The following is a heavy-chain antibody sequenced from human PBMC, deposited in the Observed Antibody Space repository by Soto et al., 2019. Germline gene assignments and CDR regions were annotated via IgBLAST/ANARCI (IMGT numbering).Heavy chain of an antibody. CDR1: CGSISSSLYY. V-gene: IGHV4-39*01. CDR2: IYYSRST. J-gene: IGHJ4*02. D-gene: IGHD2-21*01. Sequence: PSETLSFTCTVSCGSISSSLYYWGWIRQPPGKGLDWIGRIYYSRSTYYNPSLKRPVTISGETSKTQLSLKLSSVPAPDTALYYCARLIVPLRTRFDYWGQGTLVNVSS. CDR3: ARLIVPLRTRFDY.